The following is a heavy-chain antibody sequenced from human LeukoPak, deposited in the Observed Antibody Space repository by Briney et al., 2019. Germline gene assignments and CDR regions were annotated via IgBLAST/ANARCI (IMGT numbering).Heavy chain of an antibody. Sequence: SETLSLTCAVYGGSFSGYYWSWIRQPPGKGLEWIGEINHSGSTNYNPSLKSRVTISVDTSKNQFSLKLSSVTAADTAVYYCARGYVYCSSTSCCPPWWYYYYYMDVWGKGTTVTVSS. CDR2: INHSGST. J-gene: IGHJ6*03. CDR3: ARGYVYCSSTSCCPPWWYYYYYMDV. V-gene: IGHV4-34*01. D-gene: IGHD2-2*01. CDR1: GGSFSGYY.